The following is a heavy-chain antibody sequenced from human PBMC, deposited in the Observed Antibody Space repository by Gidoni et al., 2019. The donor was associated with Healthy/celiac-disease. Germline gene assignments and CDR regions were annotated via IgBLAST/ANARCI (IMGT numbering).Heavy chain of an antibody. CDR3: VSKRGSEGIAVAGTWVY. Sequence: EVQLVESGGGLVQPGGSLRLSCSASGFTFSSYAMHWVRQAPGKGLEYVSAISSNGGSTYYADSVKGRFTISRDNSKNTLYLQMSSLRAEDTAVYYCVSKRGSEGIAVAGTWVYWGQGTLVTVSS. V-gene: IGHV3-64D*09. CDR1: GFTFSSYA. CDR2: ISSNGGST. J-gene: IGHJ4*02. D-gene: IGHD6-19*01.